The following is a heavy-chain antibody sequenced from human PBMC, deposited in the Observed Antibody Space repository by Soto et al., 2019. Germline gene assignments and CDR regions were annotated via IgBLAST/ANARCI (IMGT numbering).Heavy chain of an antibody. D-gene: IGHD3-10*01. CDR2: IYPFDSDT. J-gene: IGHJ5*02. CDR3: ARPDGSGSYYPGWFDR. Sequence: GESLKISCKGSGYSFTSYWIGWVRQIPWKGLEWMGIIYPFDSDTRYSPSFQGQVTISADKSISTAYLQWSSLKASDTAMYYCARPDGSGSYYPGWFDRWGQGTLVTVSS. CDR1: GYSFTSYW. V-gene: IGHV5-51*01.